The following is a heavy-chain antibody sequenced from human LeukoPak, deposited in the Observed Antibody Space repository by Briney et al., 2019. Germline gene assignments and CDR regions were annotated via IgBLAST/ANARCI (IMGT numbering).Heavy chain of an antibody. CDR3: AREGSVVRGAGDY. J-gene: IGHJ4*02. Sequence: PGGSLRLSCAASGFTFSSYNMNWVRQAPGKGLEWVSSISSSSSYIYYADSVKGRFTISRDNAKNSLYLQMNSLRAEDTAVYYCAREGSVVRGAGDYWGQGTLVTVSS. V-gene: IGHV3-21*01. CDR1: GFTFSSYN. D-gene: IGHD3-10*01. CDR2: ISSSSSYI.